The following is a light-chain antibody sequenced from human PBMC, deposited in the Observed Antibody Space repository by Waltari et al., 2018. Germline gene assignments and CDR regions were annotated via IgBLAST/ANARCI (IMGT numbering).Light chain of an antibody. J-gene: IGKJ4*01. CDR2: RAS. CDR1: QDIDSN. CDR3: QQGYSYPIS. V-gene: IGKV1-39*01. Sequence: DIQMTQSPSSLSASVGGTVTITCQASQDIDSNLNWYQQRPVKAPKLLISRASSLRGKIPSRFCGSGSETDFTLTINSLQPEDFATYYCQQGYSYPISFGGGTKVEIK.